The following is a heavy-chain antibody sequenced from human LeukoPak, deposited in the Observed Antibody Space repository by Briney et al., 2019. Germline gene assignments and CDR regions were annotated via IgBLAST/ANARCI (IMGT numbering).Heavy chain of an antibody. D-gene: IGHD5-18*01. Sequence: GGSLRLSCAASGFTFSSYAMSWVRQAPGKGLEWVSAISGSGGSTYYADSVKGRFTISRDNSKNTLYLQMNSLRAEDTAVYYCARVGYSYGSYYFDYWGQGTLVIVSS. V-gene: IGHV3-23*01. CDR2: ISGSGGST. CDR3: ARVGYSYGSYYFDY. J-gene: IGHJ4*02. CDR1: GFTFSSYA.